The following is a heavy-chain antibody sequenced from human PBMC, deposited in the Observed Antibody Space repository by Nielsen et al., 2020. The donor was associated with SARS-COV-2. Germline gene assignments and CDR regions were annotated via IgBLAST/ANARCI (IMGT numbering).Heavy chain of an antibody. D-gene: IGHD3-3*01. CDR2: FDPGDAET. CDR1: GYRFTRYA. J-gene: IGHJ4*02. CDR3: ATSLVAAIFGVLDY. Sequence: ASVKVSCKASGYRFTRYALNWVRQAPGKGLEWMGGFDPGDAETVYAQKFQGRITMTEDTSADTAYMDLSSLRTEDTAVYYCATSLVAAIFGVLDYWGPGTLVTVSS. V-gene: IGHV1-24*01.